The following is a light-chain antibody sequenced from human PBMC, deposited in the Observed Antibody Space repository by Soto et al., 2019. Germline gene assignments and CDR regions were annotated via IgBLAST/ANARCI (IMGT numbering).Light chain of an antibody. CDR1: QGISSW. Sequence: DIQMTQSPSSVSASVGDRVTITCRASQGISSWLAWYQQKPGKAPNLLVYAASSLQSGVPSRFTGSGSGTDFTLTISSLQPEDFATYFCQQSYTTPITFGQGTRLEIK. J-gene: IGKJ5*01. CDR3: QQSYTTPIT. CDR2: AAS. V-gene: IGKV1-12*01.